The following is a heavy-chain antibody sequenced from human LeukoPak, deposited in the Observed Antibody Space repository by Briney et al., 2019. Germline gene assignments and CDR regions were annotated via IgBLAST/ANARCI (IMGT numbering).Heavy chain of an antibody. CDR1: GFIFSTYW. Sequence: GGSLRLSCAASGFIFSTYWMSWVRQTPEKGLEFVANINQGGSVRNYMDSLKGRCTISRDDAKKSLYLEINSLRADDTAVYYCARDPESSSFDLWGRGALVTVSS. J-gene: IGHJ4*02. CDR2: INQGGSVR. V-gene: IGHV3-7*01. D-gene: IGHD6-13*01. CDR3: ARDPESSSFDL.